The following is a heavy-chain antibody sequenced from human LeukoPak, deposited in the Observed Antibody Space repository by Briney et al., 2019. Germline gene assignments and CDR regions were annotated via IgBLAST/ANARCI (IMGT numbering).Heavy chain of an antibody. J-gene: IGHJ4*02. V-gene: IGHV1-2*02. CDR1: GYTFTGYY. D-gene: IGHD3-22*01. CDR3: AXXTYYDSSAYSGVRLFDY. CDR2: INPNTGRT. Sequence: GASVKVSCRASGYTFTGYYMHWIRRAPGEGLEWLGWINPNTGRTNYAQKFQGRVTMTSDTPISTAYMGLSRLRSDDTALYYCAXXTYYDSSAYSGVRLFDYWGQGTLVTVSS.